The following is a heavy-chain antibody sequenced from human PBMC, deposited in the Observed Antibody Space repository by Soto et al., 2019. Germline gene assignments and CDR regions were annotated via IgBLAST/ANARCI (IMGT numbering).Heavy chain of an antibody. J-gene: IGHJ4*02. Sequence: PGGSQRLSCSASGFLFHNCWMHWVRQAPGKGLVWVARINGDGSTTTYVDSAKGRFTISRDNAKNTVYLQTNSLRAEDTAVYYCARGSGPRGRPYWGQGIVVNVSA. CDR3: ARGSGPRGRPY. D-gene: IGHD1-26*01. V-gene: IGHV3-74*01. CDR2: INGDGSTT. CDR1: GFLFHNCW.